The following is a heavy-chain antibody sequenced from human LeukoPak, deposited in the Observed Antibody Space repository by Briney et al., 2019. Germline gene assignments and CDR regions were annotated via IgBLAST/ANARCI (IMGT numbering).Heavy chain of an antibody. V-gene: IGHV1-69*05. CDR1: GGTFSSYA. CDR2: IIPIFGTA. J-gene: IGHJ6*03. Sequence: SVKVSCKASGGTFSSYAISWVRHAPGQGLEWMGRIIPIFGTANYAQKFQGRVTITTDESTSTAYMELSSLRSEDTAVYYCARDLGAAAGTGGYYYYMDVWGKGTTVTVSS. CDR3: ARDLGAAAGTGGYYYYMDV. D-gene: IGHD6-13*01.